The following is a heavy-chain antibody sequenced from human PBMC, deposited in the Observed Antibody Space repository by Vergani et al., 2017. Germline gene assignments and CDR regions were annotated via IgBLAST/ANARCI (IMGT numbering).Heavy chain of an antibody. CDR2: IYAGDSDF. V-gene: IGHV5-51*03. D-gene: IGHD3-3*01. CDR1: GYSITNYW. J-gene: IGHJ5*02. Sequence: EVQLVQSGAEVKKPGESLKISCQGSGYSITNYWIAWVRQRPGKGLEWMGIIYAGDSDFRYSPSFQGQVTMSVDKSLSTAYLQWSSLKASDTATYYCAKTHDFSSLYSSYNWFDPWGQGTQVTVSS. CDR3: AKTHDFSSLYSSYNWFDP.